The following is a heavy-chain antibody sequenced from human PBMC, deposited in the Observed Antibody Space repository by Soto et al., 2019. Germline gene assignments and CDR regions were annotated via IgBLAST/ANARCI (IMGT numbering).Heavy chain of an antibody. D-gene: IGHD2-15*01. CDR2: IIPIFGTA. V-gene: IGHV1-69*19. J-gene: IGHJ6*02. Sequence: QVQLVQSGAEVKKPGSSVKVSCKAAGGTFSSYAISWVRQAPGQGLEWMGGIIPIFGTANYAQKFQGRVTITADESTSTAYMELRSLRSEDTAVYYCARWSSLDCSGGSCYYYGMDVWGQGTTVTVSS. CDR1: GGTFSSYA. CDR3: ARWSSLDCSGGSCYYYGMDV.